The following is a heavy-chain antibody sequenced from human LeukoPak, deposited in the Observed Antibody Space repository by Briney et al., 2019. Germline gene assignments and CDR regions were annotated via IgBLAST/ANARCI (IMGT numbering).Heavy chain of an antibody. V-gene: IGHV1-18*01. CDR3: ARLRYSVNAFDI. CDR2: ISAYNGNT. J-gene: IGHJ3*02. D-gene: IGHD4-17*01. CDR1: GYTFTSYG. Sequence: ASVKVSCKASGYTFTSYGISWVRQAPGQGLEWMGWISAYNGNTNYAQKLQGRVTMTTDTSTSKAYMELRSLRSDDTAVYYCARLRYSVNAFDIWGQGTMVTVSS.